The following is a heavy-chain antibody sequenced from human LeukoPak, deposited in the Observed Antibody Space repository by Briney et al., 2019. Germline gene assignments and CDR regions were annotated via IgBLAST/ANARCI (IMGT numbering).Heavy chain of an antibody. J-gene: IGHJ4*02. CDR1: GFTFSTYS. V-gene: IGHV3-21*01. CDR2: ISDRGTYI. Sequence: GGSLRLSCTASGFTFSTYSMNWVRQAPGKGLEWVASISDRGTYIYYADSVKGRFTISRDDAKNSLYLQMNSLRAEDTAVYYCANHLACGSTSCPPFDSWGQGTLVTVSS. D-gene: IGHD2-2*01. CDR3: ANHLACGSTSCPPFDS.